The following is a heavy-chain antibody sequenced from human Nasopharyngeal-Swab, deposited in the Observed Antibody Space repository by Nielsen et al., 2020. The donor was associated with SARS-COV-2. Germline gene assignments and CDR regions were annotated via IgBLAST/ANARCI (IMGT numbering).Heavy chain of an antibody. CDR1: GLTFSRYT. CDR3: ASSPLDSSGYYYAFHS. D-gene: IGHD3-22*01. J-gene: IGHJ4*02. Sequence: GESLKISCAASGLTFSRYTMHWVRQAPGKGLEWVAVISYDGSNKYYADSVKGRFTISRDISKNTLYLQMNSLRAEDTAVFYCASSPLDSSGYYYAFHSWGRGTLVTVTS. V-gene: IGHV3-30-3*01. CDR2: ISYDGSNK.